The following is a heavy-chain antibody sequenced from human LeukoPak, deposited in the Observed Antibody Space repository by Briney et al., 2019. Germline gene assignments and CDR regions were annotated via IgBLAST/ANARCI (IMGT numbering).Heavy chain of an antibody. D-gene: IGHD4-23*01. V-gene: IGHV1-2*02. CDR3: ARADGDYGGNYGC. CDR1: AYTFTGYY. CDR2: INPNSGGI. Sequence: GASVKVSCNASAYTFTGYYMHWGRQAPGRGPEWMGWINPNSGGINYAQKFQGRVTMTRDTSISTAYMELSRLRSDDTAVYYCARADGDYGGNYGCWGQGTLVTVSS. J-gene: IGHJ4*02.